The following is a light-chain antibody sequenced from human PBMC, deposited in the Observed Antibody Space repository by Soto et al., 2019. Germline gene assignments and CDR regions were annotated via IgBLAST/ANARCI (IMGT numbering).Light chain of an antibody. V-gene: IGKV3-15*01. J-gene: IGKJ1*01. CDR1: QSVYSN. CDR2: GAS. Sequence: EIVMTQSPATLSVSPGERVALSCRASQSVYSNLAWYQQKPGQAPRLLIYGASTRATGIPARFSGSGSGTEFTLTISRLQSEDFAVYYCQQYNNWPPWTFGQGTKVEIK. CDR3: QQYNNWPPWT.